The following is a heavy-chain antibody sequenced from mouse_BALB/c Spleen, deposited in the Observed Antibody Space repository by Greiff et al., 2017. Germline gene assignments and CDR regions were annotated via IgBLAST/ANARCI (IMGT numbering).Heavy chain of an antibody. J-gene: IGHJ4*01. CDR1: GFTFSDYY. CDR2: ISDGGSYT. Sequence: EVHLVESGGGLVKPGGSLKLSCAASGFTFSDYYMYWVRQTPEKRLEWVATISDGGSYTYYPDSVKGRFTISRDNAKNNLYLQMSSLKSEDTAMYYCARGGYGYRAMDYWGQGTSVTVSS. V-gene: IGHV5-4*02. D-gene: IGHD2-2*01. CDR3: ARGGYGYRAMDY.